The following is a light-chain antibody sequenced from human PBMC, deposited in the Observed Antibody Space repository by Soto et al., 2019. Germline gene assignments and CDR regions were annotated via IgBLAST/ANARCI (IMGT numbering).Light chain of an antibody. CDR1: QSVRSSY. CDR3: QQYGSLPFN. V-gene: IGKV3D-20*01. J-gene: IGKJ3*01. Sequence: ILVTQSPLTLSLSPGERSTLSCGASQSVRSSYLAWYQQKPCLAPSLLIYDASSRDTGIPDRLSGSGSGTHFTLTISRMENEDFPVYYCQQYGSLPFNFAPGTKVD. CDR2: DAS.